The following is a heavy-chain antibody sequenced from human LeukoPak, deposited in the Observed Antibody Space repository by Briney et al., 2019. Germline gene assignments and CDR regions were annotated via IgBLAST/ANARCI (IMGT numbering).Heavy chain of an antibody. D-gene: IGHD5-12*01. CDR3: AKASRVVATIEPFDY. V-gene: IGHV3-9*01. CDR2: ISWNSGSL. Sequence: GGSLRLSCAASGFTFDDYGMVWVRQAPGKGLVWVLGISWNSGSLGYADSGKGRFTISRDNAKNSLYLQMNSMRAEDTAWYYCAKASRVVATIEPFDYWGQGTMVTVSS. J-gene: IGHJ4*02. CDR1: GFTFDDYG.